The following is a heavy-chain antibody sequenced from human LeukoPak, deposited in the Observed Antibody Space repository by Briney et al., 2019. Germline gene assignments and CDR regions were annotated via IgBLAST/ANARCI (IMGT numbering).Heavy chain of an antibody. CDR2: IKQDGSEK. CDR1: GFTFSSYW. D-gene: IGHD3-10*01. J-gene: IGHJ4*02. Sequence: GGSLRLSCAASGFTFSSYWMSWVRQAPGKGLEWVANIKQDGSEKYYVDSVKGRFTISRDNAKNSLYLQMNSLRAEDTAVYYCARDARELLWFGEGGYFDYWGQGTLVTVSS. CDR3: ARDARELLWFGEGGYFDY. V-gene: IGHV3-7*01.